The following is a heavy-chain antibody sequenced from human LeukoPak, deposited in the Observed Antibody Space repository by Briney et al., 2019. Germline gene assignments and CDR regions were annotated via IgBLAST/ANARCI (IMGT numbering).Heavy chain of an antibody. Sequence: GASVKVSCKASGGTFSSYAISWVRQAPGQGLEWMGGIIPIFGTANYAQKFQGRVTITADESTSTAYMELSSLRSEDTAVYYCARSTPKVEQLEAFDIWGQGTMVTVSS. J-gene: IGHJ3*02. CDR1: GGTFSSYA. CDR3: ARSTPKVEQLEAFDI. V-gene: IGHV1-69*01. CDR2: IIPIFGTA. D-gene: IGHD6-6*01.